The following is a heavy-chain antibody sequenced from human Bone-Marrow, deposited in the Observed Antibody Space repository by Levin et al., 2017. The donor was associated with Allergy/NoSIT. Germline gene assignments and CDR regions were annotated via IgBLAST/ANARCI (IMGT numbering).Heavy chain of an antibody. CDR1: GYSFSNSW. V-gene: IGHV5-51*01. CDR3: AKPTVIRGVVRGGPFDI. D-gene: IGHD3-10*01. Sequence: PGGSLRLSCKASGYSFSNSWIGWVRQMPGKGLDWMGIIYPGDSDTRYNPSLQGQVTISADESISTAYLQWNSLNASDTAIYYCAKPTVIRGVVRGGPFDIWGQGTMVTVSS. J-gene: IGHJ3*02. CDR2: IYPGDSDT.